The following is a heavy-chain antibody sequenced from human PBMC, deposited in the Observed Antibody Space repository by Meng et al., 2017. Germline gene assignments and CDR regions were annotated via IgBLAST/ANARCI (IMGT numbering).Heavy chain of an antibody. CDR3: ARLYCSSTSCHKDY. CDR2: IYYSGST. CDR1: GGSISSSSYY. Sequence: SETLSLTCTVSGGSISSSSYYWAWIRQPPGKGLEWIGRIYYSGSTYYNPSLKSRVTISVDTSKNQFSLKLSSVTAADTAVYYCARLYCSSTSCHKDYWGQGTLVTVSS. D-gene: IGHD2-2*02. J-gene: IGHJ4*02. V-gene: IGHV4-39*07.